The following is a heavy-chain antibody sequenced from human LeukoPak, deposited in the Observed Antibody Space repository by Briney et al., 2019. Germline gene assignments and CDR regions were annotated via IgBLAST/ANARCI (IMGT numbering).Heavy chain of an antibody. CDR1: GGSISSYY. V-gene: IGHV4-59*08. J-gene: IGHJ4*02. CDR3: ARQGGLNYYDSSGLFDY. CDR2: IYYSGST. D-gene: IGHD3-22*01. Sequence: SETLSLTCTVSGGSISSYYWSWIRQPPGKRLEWIGYIYYSGSTNYNPSLKSRVTISVDTSKNQFSLKLSSVTAADTAVYYCARQGGLNYYDSSGLFDYWGQGTLVTVSS.